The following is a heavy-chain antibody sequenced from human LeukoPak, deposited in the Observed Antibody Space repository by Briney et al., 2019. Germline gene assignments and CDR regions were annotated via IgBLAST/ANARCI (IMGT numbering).Heavy chain of an antibody. D-gene: IGHD6-13*01. CDR1: GFTFSSYW. CDR2: IKQDGSEK. Sequence: SGGSLRLSCAASGFTFSSYWMSGVRQAPGKGLEWVANIKQDGSEKYYVDSVKGRFTISRDNAKNSLYLQMNSLRAEDTAVYYCARPGRRSSSWYYFDYWGQGTLVTVSS. CDR3: ARPGRRSSSWYYFDY. J-gene: IGHJ4*02. V-gene: IGHV3-7*01.